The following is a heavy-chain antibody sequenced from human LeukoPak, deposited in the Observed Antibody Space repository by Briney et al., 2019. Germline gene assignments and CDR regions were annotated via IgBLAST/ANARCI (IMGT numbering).Heavy chain of an antibody. CDR3: AREGGYQLPFDY. V-gene: IGHV1-2*02. Sequence: GASVRVSCKTSGNTFTDYFVHWVRQAPGQGLEWMGWINPNSGGTNYAQKLQGRVTMTTDTSTSTAYMELRSLRSDDTAVYYCAREGGYQLPFDYWGQGTLVTVSS. CDR2: INPNSGGT. CDR1: GNTFTDYF. D-gene: IGHD2-2*01. J-gene: IGHJ4*02.